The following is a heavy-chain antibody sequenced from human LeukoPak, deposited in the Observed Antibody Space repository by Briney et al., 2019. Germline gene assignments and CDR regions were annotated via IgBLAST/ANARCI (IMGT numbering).Heavy chain of an antibody. J-gene: IGHJ4*02. D-gene: IGHD3-22*01. CDR1: GFTFSDYY. V-gene: IGHV3-11*01. Sequence: GGSLRLSCAASGFTFSDYYMSWIRQAPGKGLERVSYISSSGSTIYYADSVKGRFTISRDNAKNSLYLQMNSLRAKDTAVYYCARENYDSSGYYYWGQGTLVTVSS. CDR2: ISSSGSTI. CDR3: ARENYDSSGYYY.